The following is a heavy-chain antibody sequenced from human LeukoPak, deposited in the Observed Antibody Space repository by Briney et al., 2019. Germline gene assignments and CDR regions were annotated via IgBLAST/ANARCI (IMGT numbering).Heavy chain of an antibody. CDR3: AKDKRHYDSSGSTYYYNGMDV. V-gene: IGHV3-53*01. D-gene: IGHD3-22*01. CDR2: IYSGGST. CDR1: GFTVSSNY. Sequence: PGGSLRLSCAASGFTVSSNYMSWVRQAPVKVLEWVSVIYSGGSTYYADSVKGRFTISRHNSKNTLHLQMNSLRAEDTAVYYCAKDKRHYDSSGSTYYYNGMDVWGQGTTVTVSS. J-gene: IGHJ6*02.